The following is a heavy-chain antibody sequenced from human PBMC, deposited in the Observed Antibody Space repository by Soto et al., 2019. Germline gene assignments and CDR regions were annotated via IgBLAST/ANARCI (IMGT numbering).Heavy chain of an antibody. CDR2: IWYDGSNK. D-gene: IGHD1-26*01. Sequence: QVQLVESGGGVVQPGTSLRLSCVASGFTFSDYGMHWVRQAPGKGLEWVAVIWYDGSNKYYADSVKGRFTISRDISKNTLYLQMNSLRAEDTAVFYCVRDRAESFSPNYYYYGMDVWGPGTRVTVSS. CDR1: GFTFSDYG. V-gene: IGHV3-33*01. J-gene: IGHJ6*02. CDR3: VRDRAESFSPNYYYYGMDV.